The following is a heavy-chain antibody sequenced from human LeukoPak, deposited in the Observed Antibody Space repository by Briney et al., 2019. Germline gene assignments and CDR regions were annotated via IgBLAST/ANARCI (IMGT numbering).Heavy chain of an antibody. CDR1: GYSISSGYN. D-gene: IGHD7-27*01. CDR2: VYRSGST. Sequence: SETLSLTCVVSGYSISSGYNWGWSRQPPGEGLEWIGSVYRSGSTYYNPSLKSRVTISVDTSKNQISLKVRSVTAADTAVYYCARENWVFDYWGQGILVTVSS. CDR3: ARENWVFDY. J-gene: IGHJ4*02. V-gene: IGHV4-38-2*02.